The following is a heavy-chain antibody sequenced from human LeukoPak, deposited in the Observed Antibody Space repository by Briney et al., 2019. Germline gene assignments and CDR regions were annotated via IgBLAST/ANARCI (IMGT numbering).Heavy chain of an antibody. Sequence: PGGSLRLSCAASGFTFSSYEMNWVRQAPGKGLEWVSNISSGSTINYADSVKGRFTISRDNAKNALYLQMNSLRAEDTAVYYCARETGFAFDIWGQGTMVTVSS. J-gene: IGHJ3*02. CDR2: ISSGSTI. V-gene: IGHV3-48*03. CDR3: ARETGFAFDI. CDR1: GFTFSSYE.